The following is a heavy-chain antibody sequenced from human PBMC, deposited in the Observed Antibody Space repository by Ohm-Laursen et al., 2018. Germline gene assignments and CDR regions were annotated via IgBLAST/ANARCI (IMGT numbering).Heavy chain of an antibody. Sequence: GASVKVSCNASGYTFTGYYMHWVRQAPGQGLEWMGWINPNSGGTNYAQKFQGRVTMTRDTSISTAYMELSRLRSDDTAVYYCARGPGYYDSSGFLDYWGQGTLVTVSS. D-gene: IGHD3-22*01. CDR1: GYTFTGYY. V-gene: IGHV1-2*02. CDR2: INPNSGGT. J-gene: IGHJ4*02. CDR3: ARGPGYYDSSGFLDY.